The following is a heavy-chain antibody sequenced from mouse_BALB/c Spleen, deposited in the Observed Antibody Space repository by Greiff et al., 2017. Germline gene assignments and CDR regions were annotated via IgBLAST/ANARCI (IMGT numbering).Heavy chain of an antibody. V-gene: IGHV1-18*01. CDR1: GYTFTDYN. Sequence: VQLQQSGPELVKPGASVKIPCKASGYTFTDYNMDWVKQSHGKSLEWIGDINPNNGGTIYNQKFKGKATLTVDKSSSTAYMELRSLTSEDTAVYYCARSFTTATTGTGAMDYWGQGTSVTVSS. J-gene: IGHJ4*01. D-gene: IGHD1-2*01. CDR3: ARSFTTATTGTGAMDY. CDR2: INPNNGGT.